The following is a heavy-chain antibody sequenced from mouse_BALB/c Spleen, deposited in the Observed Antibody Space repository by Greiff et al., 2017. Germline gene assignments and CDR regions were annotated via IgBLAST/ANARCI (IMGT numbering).Heavy chain of an antibody. CDR1: GYTFTSYT. V-gene: IGHV1-4*02. Sequence: VQLQQSAAELARPGASVKMSCKASGYTFTSYTMHWVKQRPGQGLEWIGYINPSSGYTEYNQKFKDKTTLTADKSSSTAYMQLSSLTSEDSAVYYCARRIYGYDVGFAYWGQGTLVTVSA. J-gene: IGHJ3*01. D-gene: IGHD2-2*01. CDR2: INPSSGYT. CDR3: ARRIYGYDVGFAY.